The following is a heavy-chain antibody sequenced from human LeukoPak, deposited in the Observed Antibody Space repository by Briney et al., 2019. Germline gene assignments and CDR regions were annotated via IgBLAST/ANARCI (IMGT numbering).Heavy chain of an antibody. CDR3: ARVGFASTWYTVDY. CDR1: GYTFTSYG. Sequence: ASVKVSCKASGYTFTSYGMQWVRQAPGQRPEWMGWINPGKGDTKYSQKFQDRLTITRDTSARTAYMELSSLNSEDTAVYSCARVGFASTWYTVDYWGQGTLVTVSS. CDR2: INPGKGDT. D-gene: IGHD6-13*01. V-gene: IGHV1-3*01. J-gene: IGHJ4*02.